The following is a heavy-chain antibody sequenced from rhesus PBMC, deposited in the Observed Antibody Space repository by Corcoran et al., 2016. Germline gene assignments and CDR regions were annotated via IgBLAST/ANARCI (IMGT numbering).Heavy chain of an antibody. Sequence: QVQLQESGPGVVKPSETLSPTCAVSGGPISDSSRWSWIRQPPGKGLEWIGYIYGSSTSTNYNPSLKSRVTISKDTSKNQFSLKLSSVTAADTAVYYCARATAGTVKVVDYWGQGVLVTVSS. J-gene: IGHJ4*01. CDR1: GGPISDSSR. CDR3: ARATAGTVKVVDY. V-gene: IGHV4S10*01. CDR2: IYGSSTST. D-gene: IGHD5-24*01.